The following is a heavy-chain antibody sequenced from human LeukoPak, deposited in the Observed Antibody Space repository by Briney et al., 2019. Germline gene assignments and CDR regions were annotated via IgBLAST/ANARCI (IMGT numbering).Heavy chain of an antibody. V-gene: IGHV1-2*02. J-gene: IGHJ4*02. D-gene: IGHD7-27*01. CDR1: GYTFTAYY. CDR2: INPNSDGT. CDR3: ARELDGANWGSEYYFDY. Sequence: GASVKVSCKASGYTFTAYYIHWVRQAPGQGLEWMGWINPNSDGTNFAQNFQGRVTMTRDTSISTAYMELSSLRSDDTAIYYCARELDGANWGSEYYFDYWGQGTLVTVSS.